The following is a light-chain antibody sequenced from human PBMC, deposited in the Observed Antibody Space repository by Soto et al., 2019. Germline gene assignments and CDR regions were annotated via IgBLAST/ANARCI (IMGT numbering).Light chain of an antibody. CDR2: AAS. Sequence: DIQMSQSPSSLSASVGERVTITCRASQSINTYLNWFQQKPGKAPKLLIYAASSLQSGVPSRFSGSGSGTDFTLTISSLQPEDFATYYCQQSYTIPLTFGGGTKVDIK. J-gene: IGKJ4*01. V-gene: IGKV1-39*01. CDR1: QSINTY. CDR3: QQSYTIPLT.